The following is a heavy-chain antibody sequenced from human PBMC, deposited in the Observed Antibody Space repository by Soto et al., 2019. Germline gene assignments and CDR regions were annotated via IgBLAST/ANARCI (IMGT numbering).Heavy chain of an antibody. V-gene: IGHV4-31*03. CDR3: ARGSSGWYRSYYYYYGMDV. CDR2: IYYSGST. CDR1: GGSISSGGYY. J-gene: IGHJ6*02. D-gene: IGHD6-19*01. Sequence: TLSLTCTVSGGSISSGGYYWSWLRQHPGKGLEWIGYIYYSGSTYYNPSPKSRVTMSVATSKNQFSLKLSSVTAADTAVYYCARGSSGWYRSYYYYYGMDVWGQGTKVTVSS.